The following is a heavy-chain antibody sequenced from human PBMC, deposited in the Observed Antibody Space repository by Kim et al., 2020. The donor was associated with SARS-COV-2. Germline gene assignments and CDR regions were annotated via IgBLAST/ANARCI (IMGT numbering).Heavy chain of an antibody. CDR3: AGFDYYDSSHRGDY. CDR2: INHSGST. Sequence: SETLSLTCAVYGGSFSGYYWSWIRQPPGKGLEWIGEINHSGSTNYNPSLKSRVTISVDTSKNQFSLKLSSVTAADTAVYYCAGFDYYDSSHRGDYWGQGTLVTVSS. V-gene: IGHV4-34*01. D-gene: IGHD3-22*01. CDR1: GGSFSGYY. J-gene: IGHJ4*02.